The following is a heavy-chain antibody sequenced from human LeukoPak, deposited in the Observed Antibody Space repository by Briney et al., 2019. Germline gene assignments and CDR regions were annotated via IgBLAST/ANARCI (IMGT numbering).Heavy chain of an antibody. CDR1: GHTFTSYG. V-gene: IGHV1-18*01. D-gene: IGHD2-21*01. Sequence: ASVKVSCKASGHTFTSYGISWVRQAPGQGLEWMGWISAYNGNTNYAQKFQGRVTMTTDTSTSTAYMELRSLRSDDTAVYYCARTDSPLVKYYFDYWGQGTLVTVSS. CDR3: ARTDSPLVKYYFDY. CDR2: ISAYNGNT. J-gene: IGHJ4*02.